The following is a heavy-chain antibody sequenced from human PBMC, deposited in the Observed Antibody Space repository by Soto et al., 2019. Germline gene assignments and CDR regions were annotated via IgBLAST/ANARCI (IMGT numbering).Heavy chain of an antibody. J-gene: IGHJ6*02. CDR3: ARDVRIPMVRGVYTYYYYGMDV. CDR2: IIPIFGTA. V-gene: IGHV1-69*01. CDR1: GGTFSSYA. D-gene: IGHD3-10*01. Sequence: QVQLVQSGAEVKKPGSSVKVSCKASGGTFSSYAISWVRQAPGQGLEWMGGIIPIFGTANYAQKFQGRVTITADESTSTAYMELSSLRSEDTAVYYCARDVRIPMVRGVYTYYYYGMDVWGQGTTVTVSS.